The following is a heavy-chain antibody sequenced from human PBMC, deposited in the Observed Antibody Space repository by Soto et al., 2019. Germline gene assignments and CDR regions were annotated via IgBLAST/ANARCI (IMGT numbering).Heavy chain of an antibody. CDR3: AKHIAAAGSPYYYYGMDV. CDR2: ISYDGSNN. J-gene: IGHJ6*02. CDR1: GFTFSSYG. V-gene: IGHV3-30*18. D-gene: IGHD6-13*01. Sequence: QVQLVESGGGVVQPGRSLRLSCAASGFTFSSYGMHWVRQAPGKGLEWVAVISYDGSNNYYADSVKGRFTISRDNSKNTLYLQMNSLRAEDTAVYYCAKHIAAAGSPYYYYGMDVWGQGTTVTVSS.